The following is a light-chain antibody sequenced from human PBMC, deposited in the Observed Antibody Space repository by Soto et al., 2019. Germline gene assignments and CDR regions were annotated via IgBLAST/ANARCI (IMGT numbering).Light chain of an antibody. Sequence: EIVMTQSPATLSVSPGERATLSCRASQSDSSNLAWYQQKPGQAPRLLVDGASTRATGIPARFSGSGSGTEFTLTISSLQSEDFAVYYCQQYNNWPPMYTFGQGTKLEIK. J-gene: IGKJ2*01. V-gene: IGKV3-15*01. CDR1: QSDSSN. CDR3: QQYNNWPPMYT. CDR2: GAS.